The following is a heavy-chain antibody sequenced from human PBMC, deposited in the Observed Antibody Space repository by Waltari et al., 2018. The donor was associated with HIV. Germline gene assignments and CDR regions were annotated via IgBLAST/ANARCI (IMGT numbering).Heavy chain of an antibody. V-gene: IGHV4-39*01. Sequence: QLQLQESGPRLVQASETLSLTCPVSGGSISSSGYYWGWIRQPPGKGLEWIGSIYYRGSTYYNPSLKSRLTISVDTSNNQFSLKVSSVTAADTAVYYCARLFYGTNHFDYWGQGTLVTVSS. D-gene: IGHD2-8*01. CDR1: GGSISSSGYY. CDR3: ARLFYGTNHFDY. J-gene: IGHJ4*02. CDR2: IYYRGST.